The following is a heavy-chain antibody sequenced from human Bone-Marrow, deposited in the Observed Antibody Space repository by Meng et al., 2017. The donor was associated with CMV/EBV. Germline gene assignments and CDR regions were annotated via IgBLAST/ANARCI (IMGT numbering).Heavy chain of an antibody. V-gene: IGHV1-8*01. Sequence: ASVKVSCKACGYTFTSYEINWVRPATGQGLEWMGWMNPNRGNTGYAQKFQGRVTMTRNTSISTAYMELSSLRSEDTAVYYCASRCSSTSCYKALGRRYYYGMDVWGQGTTVTVSS. D-gene: IGHD2-2*02. CDR1: GYTFTSYE. CDR3: ASRCSSTSCYKALGRRYYYGMDV. CDR2: MNPNRGNT. J-gene: IGHJ6*02.